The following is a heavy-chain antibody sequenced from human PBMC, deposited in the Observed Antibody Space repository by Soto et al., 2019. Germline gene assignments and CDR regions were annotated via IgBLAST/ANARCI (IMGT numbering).Heavy chain of an antibody. V-gene: IGHV4-59*01. Sequence: SETRSLRCTGSGGSISRDDWSGIRQPPGKGLEWIGYIYYSGSTNYNPSLKSRVTISVDTSKNQFSLKLSSVTAADTAVYYCARAKIGITMFDVWGQGTTVT. D-gene: IGHD3-10*02. CDR1: GGSISRDD. CDR3: ARAKIGITMFDV. CDR2: IYYSGST. J-gene: IGHJ6*02.